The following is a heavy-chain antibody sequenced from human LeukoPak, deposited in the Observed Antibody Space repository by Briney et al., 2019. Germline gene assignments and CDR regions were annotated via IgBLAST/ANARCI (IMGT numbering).Heavy chain of an antibody. D-gene: IGHD5-18*01. CDR3: ARGGYSYGYSAAWFDY. V-gene: IGHV4-59*01. J-gene: IGHJ4*02. CDR1: GGSISSYY. Sequence: SGTLSLTCTVSGGSISSYYWSWIRQPPGKGLEWIGYIYYSGSTNYNPSLKSRVTISVDTSKNQFSLKLSSVTAADTAVYYCARGGYSYGYSAAWFDYWGQGTLVTVSS. CDR2: IYYSGST.